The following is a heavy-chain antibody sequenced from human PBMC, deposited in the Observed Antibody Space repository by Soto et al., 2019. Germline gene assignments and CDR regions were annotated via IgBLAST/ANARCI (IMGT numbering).Heavy chain of an antibody. CDR3: ARGQEGVVATH. V-gene: IGHV4-34*01. J-gene: IGHJ4*02. Sequence: QVQLQQWGAGLLKPSETLSLNCAVNGGSLSGYYWSWIRQPPGKGLEWIGEIKDGGRTNYSPSLKSXXTXSXXPSNNPFSLRLDYVTAADTGVYYCARGQEGVVATHWDQGTLVTVSS. CDR1: GGSLSGYY. D-gene: IGHD5-12*01. CDR2: IKDGGRT.